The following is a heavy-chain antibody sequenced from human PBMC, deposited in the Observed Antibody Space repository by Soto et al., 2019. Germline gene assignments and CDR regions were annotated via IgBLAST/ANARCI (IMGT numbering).Heavy chain of an antibody. CDR3: ARSPTVTTYWYFDL. V-gene: IGHV4-31*03. D-gene: IGHD4-4*01. Sequence: QVQLQESGPGLVKPSQTLSLTCTVSGGSISSGGYYWSWIRQHPGKGLEWIGYIYYSGSTYYNPSLKSRVTISVDTSKNQFSLKLSSVTAADTVVYYCARSPTVTTYWYFDLWGRGTLVTVSS. CDR2: IYYSGST. CDR1: GGSISSGGYY. J-gene: IGHJ2*01.